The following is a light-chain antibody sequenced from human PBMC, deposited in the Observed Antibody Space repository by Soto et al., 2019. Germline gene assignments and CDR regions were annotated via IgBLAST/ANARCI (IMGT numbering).Light chain of an antibody. J-gene: IGKJ4*01. Sequence: EIVLTQSPGTLSLSPGERATLSCRASQSVSSNFLAWYQQKPGQAPRLLIYGASTRATGIPDRFSGSGSGTGFTLTVSRLEPEDFAVYYCQQFSSYPLTFGGGTKVDIK. V-gene: IGKV3-20*01. CDR3: QQFSSYPLT. CDR1: QSVSSNF. CDR2: GAS.